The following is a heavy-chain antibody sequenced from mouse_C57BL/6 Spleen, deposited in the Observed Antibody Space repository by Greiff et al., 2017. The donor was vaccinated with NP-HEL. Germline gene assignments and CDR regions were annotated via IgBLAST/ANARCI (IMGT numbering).Heavy chain of an antibody. V-gene: IGHV5-9-1*02. J-gene: IGHJ1*03. D-gene: IGHD1-1*01. Sequence: EVKLMESGEGLVKPGGSLKLSCAASGFTFSSYAMSWVRQTPEKRLEWVAYISSGGDYIYYADTVKGRFTISRDNARNTLYLQMSSLKSEDTAMYYCTRGAVITTVAWYFDVWGTGTTVTVSS. CDR1: GFTFSSYA. CDR2: ISSGGDYI. CDR3: TRGAVITTVAWYFDV.